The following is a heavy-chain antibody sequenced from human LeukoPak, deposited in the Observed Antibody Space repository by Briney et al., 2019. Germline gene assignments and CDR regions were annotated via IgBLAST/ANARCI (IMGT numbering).Heavy chain of an antibody. J-gene: IGHJ4*02. CDR1: GFTFSSYG. CDR3: AKDTGVVPAALDY. D-gene: IGHD2-2*01. V-gene: IGHV3-30*18. CDR2: ISYDGSNK. Sequence: GRSLRLSCAASGFTFSSYGMHWVRQAPGKGRKWVEFISYDGSNKYYADSVKGRFTISRDNSQNTLYLQMNSLRAEDTAVFHCAKDTGVVPAALDYWGQGTLVTVSS.